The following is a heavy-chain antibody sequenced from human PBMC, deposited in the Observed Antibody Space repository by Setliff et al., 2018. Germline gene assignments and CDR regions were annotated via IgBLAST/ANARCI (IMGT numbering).Heavy chain of an antibody. Sequence: PGGSLRLSCAASGFTFSSYAMTWVRQAPGKGLERVSAISGRGDSTFYEDSVKGRFTISRDNSKNTLYLQMNSLRADDTAIYYCAKTGQFDSWGQGTLVTVSS. J-gene: IGHJ4*02. V-gene: IGHV3-23*01. CDR3: AKTGQFDS. CDR1: GFTFSSYA. CDR2: ISGRGDST. D-gene: IGHD3-10*01.